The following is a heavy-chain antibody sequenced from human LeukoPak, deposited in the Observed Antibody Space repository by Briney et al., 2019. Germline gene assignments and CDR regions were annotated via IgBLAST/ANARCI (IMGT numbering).Heavy chain of an antibody. Sequence: SETLSLTCTVSGGSISSGDYYWSWIRQPPGKGLGWIRYIYYSGSTYYNPSLKSRVTISVDTSKNQFSLKLSSVTAADTAVYYCARGAYDSLLVDYWGQGTLVSVSS. CDR1: GGSISSGDYY. D-gene: IGHD3-16*01. CDR3: ARGAYDSLLVDY. J-gene: IGHJ4*02. V-gene: IGHV4-30-4*01. CDR2: IYYSGST.